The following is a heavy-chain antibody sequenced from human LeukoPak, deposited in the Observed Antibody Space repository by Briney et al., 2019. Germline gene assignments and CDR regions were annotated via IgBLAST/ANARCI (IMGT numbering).Heavy chain of an antibody. Sequence: PGGSLRLSCAASGFIFTYYGMNWVRQAPGKGLEWLSYISSSTGAIHYADSVKGRFTISKDNARNSLYLQMNSLRDEDTAVYYCAGSGKPYGLDVWGRGTTVTVSS. V-gene: IGHV3-48*02. CDR1: GFIFTYYG. J-gene: IGHJ6*02. CDR3: AGSGKPYGLDV. CDR2: ISSSTGAI. D-gene: IGHD3-10*01.